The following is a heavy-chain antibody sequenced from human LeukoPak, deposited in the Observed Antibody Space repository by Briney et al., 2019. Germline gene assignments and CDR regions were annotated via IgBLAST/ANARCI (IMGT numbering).Heavy chain of an antibody. V-gene: IGHV4-59*01. Sequence: PSETLSLTCTVSGVSISSSYWSWIRRPPGKGLEWIGYIYYTGSTTYNPSLKSRITMSVDASKSQFSLKLSSVTAADTAVYYCARLQPYGNFLDDYWGQGTLVTVSS. J-gene: IGHJ4*02. CDR2: IYYTGST. CDR1: GVSISSSY. D-gene: IGHD4-11*01. CDR3: ARLQPYGNFLDDY.